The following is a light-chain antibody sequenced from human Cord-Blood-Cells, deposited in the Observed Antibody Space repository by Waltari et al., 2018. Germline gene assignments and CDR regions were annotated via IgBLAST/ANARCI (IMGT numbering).Light chain of an antibody. J-gene: IGKJ2*03. CDR1: QSISSW. CDR2: KAS. Sequence: DIQMTQSPSTLSASVGDRVTITCRASQSISSWLAWYQQKPGKAPKLLIYKASSLESGVPSRFSGSGSGTEFTLTISGLQPDDFATYYCQQYNSYHSFGQGTKLEIK. CDR3: QQYNSYHS. V-gene: IGKV1-5*03.